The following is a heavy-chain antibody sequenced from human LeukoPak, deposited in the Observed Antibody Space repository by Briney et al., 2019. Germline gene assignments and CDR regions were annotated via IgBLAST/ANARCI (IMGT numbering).Heavy chain of an antibody. D-gene: IGHD6-13*01. J-gene: IGHJ4*02. CDR2: INPNSADT. CDR3: ARDDVVTAAAGTNSLDY. Sequence: ASVKVSCKASGYTFTGYYIHWVRQAPGQGLEWMGWINPNSADTNYAQKFQGRVTMTRDTSISTAYMELSRLRSDDTAVYYCARDDVVTAAAGTNSLDYWGQGTLVTVSS. CDR1: GYTFTGYY. V-gene: IGHV1-2*02.